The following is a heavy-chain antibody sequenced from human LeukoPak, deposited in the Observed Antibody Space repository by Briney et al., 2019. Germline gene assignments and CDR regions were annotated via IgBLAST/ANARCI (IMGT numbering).Heavy chain of an antibody. V-gene: IGHV1-2*02. D-gene: IGHD3-9*01. J-gene: IGHJ6*03. CDR3: ARGMLYDILTGKDYYYYMDV. CDR1: GYTFTGYY. Sequence: ASVEVSCKASGYTFTGYYMHWVRQAPGQGLEWMGWINPNSGGTNYAQKFQGRVTMTRDTSISTAYMELSRLRSDDTAVYYCARGMLYDILTGKDYYYYMDVWGKGTTVTISS. CDR2: INPNSGGT.